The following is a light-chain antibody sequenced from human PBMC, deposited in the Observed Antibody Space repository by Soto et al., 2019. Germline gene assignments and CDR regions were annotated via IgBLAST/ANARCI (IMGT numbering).Light chain of an antibody. CDR3: QQYGSSPPYT. CDR2: GSS. V-gene: IGKV3-20*01. CDR1: QSVSNNY. J-gene: IGKJ2*01. Sequence: EVVLTQSPGTLSLSPGERATLSCRASQSVSNNYLAWYQQKPGQSPKLLIFGSSDRATGMPDMFSGSGSGTDFTLTISSLEPEDFAVYYCQQYGSSPPYTFGQGTKLEIK.